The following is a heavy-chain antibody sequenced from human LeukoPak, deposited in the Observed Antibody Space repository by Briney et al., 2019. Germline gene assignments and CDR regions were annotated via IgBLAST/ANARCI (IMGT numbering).Heavy chain of an antibody. CDR3: ARDHRSGSGSGTQANDY. CDR1: GFTLSYYC. CDR2: ISSSSKTI. Sequence: QPGGSLTLSCAVSGFTLSYYCMNWVRQAPGEGLEWVSYISSSSKTIGYADATKDRFSTYRENANKSLDLQMNSLRDEDTAVYYCARDHRSGSGSGTQANDYWGHGTLVTVSS. V-gene: IGHV3-48*02. D-gene: IGHD3-10*01. J-gene: IGHJ4*01.